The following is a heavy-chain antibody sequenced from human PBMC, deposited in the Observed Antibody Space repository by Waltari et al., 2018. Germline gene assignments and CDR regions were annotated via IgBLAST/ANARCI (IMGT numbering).Heavy chain of an antibody. V-gene: IGHV1-2*06. CDR2: INPNSGGT. Sequence: QVQLVQSGAEVKKPGASVKVSCKASGYTFTGYYMPWVRQAPGQGLEWMGRINPNSGGTNYAQKFQGRVTMTRDTSISTAYMELSRLRSDDTAVYYCAREIAVAGKYYFDYWGQGTLVTVSS. CDR3: AREIAVAGKYYFDY. D-gene: IGHD6-19*01. J-gene: IGHJ4*02. CDR1: GYTFTGYY.